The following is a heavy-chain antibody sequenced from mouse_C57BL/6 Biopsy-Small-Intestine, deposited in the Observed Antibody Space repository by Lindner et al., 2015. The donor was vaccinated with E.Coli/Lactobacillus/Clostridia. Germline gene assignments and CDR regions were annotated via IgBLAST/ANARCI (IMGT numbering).Heavy chain of an antibody. CDR3: ARPHYYSMDY. Sequence: VQLQESWGGLVKPGGSRKLSCAASGFTFSDYGMHWVRQAPEKGLEWVAYISSGSSTIYYADTVKGRFTISRDNAKNTLFLQMTSLRSEDTAMYYCARPHYYSMDYWGQGTSVTVSS. CDR1: GFTFSDYG. CDR2: ISSGSSTI. J-gene: IGHJ4*01. V-gene: IGHV5-17*01.